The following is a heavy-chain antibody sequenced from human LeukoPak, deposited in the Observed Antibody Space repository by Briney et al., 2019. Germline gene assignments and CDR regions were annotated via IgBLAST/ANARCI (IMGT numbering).Heavy chain of an antibody. D-gene: IGHD6-13*01. J-gene: IGHJ3*02. CDR3: ARDHRGIEAAEAFDI. V-gene: IGHV3-7*01. CDR2: IKRGGSET. CDR1: GFSFSNHW. Sequence: GGSLRLSCEVSGFSFSNHWMSWARQAPGKGLEWVATIKRGGSETYYGDSVKGRFTVSRDNAKNSVFLQMDSLRDDDTAVYYCARDHRGIEAAEAFDIWGQGTMVTVSS.